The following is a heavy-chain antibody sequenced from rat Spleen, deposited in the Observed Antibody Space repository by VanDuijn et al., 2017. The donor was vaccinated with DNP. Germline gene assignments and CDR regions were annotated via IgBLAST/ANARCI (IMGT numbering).Heavy chain of an antibody. Sequence: EVQLVESGGGLVQPGRSLKLSCVASGFTFSDYYVAWVRQAPAKGLEWVASIDSDGGSSYYRDSVKGRFTVSRDNAKSTLYLQMNSLRSEDMATYYCARWNNSGYYFDYWGQGVMVTVSS. D-gene: IGHD4-3*01. CDR3: ARWNNSGYYFDY. V-gene: IGHV5-22*01. CDR2: IDSDGGSS. J-gene: IGHJ2*01. CDR1: GFTFSDYY.